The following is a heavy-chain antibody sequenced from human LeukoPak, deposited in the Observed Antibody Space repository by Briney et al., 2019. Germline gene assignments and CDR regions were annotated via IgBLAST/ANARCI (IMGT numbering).Heavy chain of an antibody. D-gene: IGHD1-26*01. CDR3: ATYYYTGTYNYFDY. CDR1: GGSISSSSYH. J-gene: IGHJ4*02. CDR2: ISSSGST. Sequence: SETPSLTCTVSGGSISSSSYHWVWIRQPPGKGLDWIGTISSSGSTYYNPSLKSRVTISVDTSKNQFSLRLSSVTAADTAVYYCATYYYTGTYNYFDYWGQGTLVTVSS. V-gene: IGHV4-39*05.